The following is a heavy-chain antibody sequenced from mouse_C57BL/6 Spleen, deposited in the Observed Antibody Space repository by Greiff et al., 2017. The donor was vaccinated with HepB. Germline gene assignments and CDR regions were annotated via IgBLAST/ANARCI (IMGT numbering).Heavy chain of an antibody. CDR3: ARGGLYGNYGDY. CDR1: GYTFTSYW. V-gene: IGHV1-61*01. CDR2: IYPSDSET. D-gene: IGHD2-1*01. Sequence: QVQLQQPGAELVRPGSSVKLSCKASGYTFTSYWMDWVKQRPGQGLEWIGNIYPSDSETHYNQKFKDKAKLTVDKSSSTAYMQLSSLTSEDSAVSYCARGGLYGNYGDYWGQGTTLTVSS. J-gene: IGHJ2*01.